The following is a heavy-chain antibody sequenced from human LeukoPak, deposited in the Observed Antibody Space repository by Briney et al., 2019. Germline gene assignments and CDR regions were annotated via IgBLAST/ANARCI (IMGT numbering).Heavy chain of an antibody. D-gene: IGHD6-19*01. CDR1: GFTFSSYG. CDR3: ARVSGTHSSGWYYWFDP. Sequence: GGTLRLSCAASGFTFSSYGMSWVRQAPGKGLEWVSGINGNGESTGYADGVKGRFTISRDNARNSLYLQMNSLRAEDTALYHCARVSGTHSSGWYYWFDPWGQGTLVTVSS. J-gene: IGHJ5*02. CDR2: INGNGEST. V-gene: IGHV3-20*01.